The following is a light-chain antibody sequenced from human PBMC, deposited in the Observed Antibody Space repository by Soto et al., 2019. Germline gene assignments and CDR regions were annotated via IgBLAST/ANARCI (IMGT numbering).Light chain of an antibody. CDR2: EVT. Sequence: ALTQPPSASGSPGQSVTISCTGTSNDVGAYNYVSWYQQHPGKAPKLMIYEVTKRPSGVPDRFSGSKSGNTASLTVSGLQAEDEADYYCSSYAAINNYVFGTGTKLTVL. CDR3: SSYAAINNYV. CDR1: SNDVGAYNY. V-gene: IGLV2-8*01. J-gene: IGLJ1*01.